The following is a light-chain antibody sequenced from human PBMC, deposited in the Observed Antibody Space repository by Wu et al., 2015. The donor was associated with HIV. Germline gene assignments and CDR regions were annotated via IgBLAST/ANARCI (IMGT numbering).Light chain of an antibody. V-gene: IGKV3-11*01. CDR2: DAS. Sequence: EIVLTQSPATLSLSPGERATLSCTASQSVSSHMAWYQQKPGQAPRLLIYDASNRATGIPARFSGSGSGTDFTLTISSLEPEDFAVYYCQQRSNWPIFTFGPGTKVDIK. CDR1: QSVSSH. J-gene: IGKJ3*01. CDR3: QQRSNWPIFT.